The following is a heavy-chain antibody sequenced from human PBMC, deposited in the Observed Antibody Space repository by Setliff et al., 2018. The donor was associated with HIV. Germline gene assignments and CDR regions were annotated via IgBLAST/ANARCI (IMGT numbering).Heavy chain of an antibody. V-gene: IGHV3-33*01. CDR2: IRYDGNKI. Sequence: GGSLRLSCAASGFTFKTYGMHWVRQAPGKGLEWVAVIRYDGNKIDYGDSVKGRFTISRDNAKNTLYLQMNSLRAEDTAVHYCARGGSYSHGAFDIWGQGTMVTVSS. CDR3: ARGGSYSHGAFDI. CDR1: GFTFKTYG. J-gene: IGHJ3*02. D-gene: IGHD1-26*01.